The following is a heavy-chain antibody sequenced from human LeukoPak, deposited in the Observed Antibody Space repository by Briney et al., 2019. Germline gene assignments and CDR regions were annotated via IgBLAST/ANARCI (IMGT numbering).Heavy chain of an antibody. Sequence: ASVKVSCKTSGYSFIDYCIHWVRQAPGQGLEWMGWINSNSADTNYAQNFQGRVTMTRDTSISTAYMELSRLRSDDTALYYCARIGISARGTNFHHWGQGTLVTVSS. J-gene: IGHJ1*01. CDR1: GYSFIDYC. V-gene: IGHV1-2*02. CDR3: ARIGISARGTNFHH. CDR2: INSNSADT. D-gene: IGHD6-13*01.